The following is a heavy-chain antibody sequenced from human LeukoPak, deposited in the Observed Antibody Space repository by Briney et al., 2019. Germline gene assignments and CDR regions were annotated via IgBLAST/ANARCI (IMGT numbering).Heavy chain of an antibody. CDR1: GGSISSYY. J-gene: IGHJ4*02. CDR2: IYYSGST. D-gene: IGHD5-24*01. CDR3: ARGEQLRVFDY. Sequence: PSETLSLTCTVSGGSISSYYWSWIRQPPGKGLEWIGYIYYSGSTNYNPSLKSRVTISVDTSKNQFSLKLSSVTAADTAVYYCARGEQLRVFDYWGQGTLVTVSS. V-gene: IGHV4-59*12.